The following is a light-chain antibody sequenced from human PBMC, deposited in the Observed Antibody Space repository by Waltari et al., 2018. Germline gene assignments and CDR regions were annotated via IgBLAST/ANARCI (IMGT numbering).Light chain of an antibody. J-gene: IGKJ1*01. V-gene: IGKV3-20*01. Sequence: EIFLTQSPGTLSLSPGEGATLSCRASQSISRFLAWYQQKPGQAPRLLIYDASTRATGIPDRFSGSGSGTDFSLTISRLEPEDFAVYYCQKYGTLPATFGQGTKVEIK. CDR2: DAS. CDR1: QSISRF. CDR3: QKYGTLPAT.